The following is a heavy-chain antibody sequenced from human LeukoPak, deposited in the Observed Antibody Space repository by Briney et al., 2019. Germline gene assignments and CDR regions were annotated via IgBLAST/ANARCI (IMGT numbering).Heavy chain of an antibody. CDR1: GYTFTGYD. J-gene: IGHJ4*02. CDR2: INPNSGAT. CDR3: ARDYYGSGSYSSDY. D-gene: IGHD3-10*01. Sequence: ALVKVSCKASGYTFTGYDIHWVRQAPGQGLQWMGWINPNSGATNYAQEFQGRVTMTRDTSIGTAHMELSRLRSDDTAVYYCARDYYGSGSYSSDYWGQGTLVTVSS. V-gene: IGHV1-2*02.